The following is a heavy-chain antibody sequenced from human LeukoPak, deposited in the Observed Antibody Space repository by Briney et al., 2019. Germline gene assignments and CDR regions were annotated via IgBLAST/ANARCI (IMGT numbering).Heavy chain of an antibody. CDR3: ARAVDYPTYSFDF. CDR2: INPSGGST. D-gene: IGHD4/OR15-4a*01. CDR1: GYEFTYFQ. V-gene: IGHV1-46*01. J-gene: IGHJ4*01. Sequence: GASVKVSCKASGYEFTYFQVHWVRQAPGQGLGWMGIINPSGGSTRLAQRFQGRLTVTSDTSTSTVYMELSSLRSDDTAVYYCARAVDYPTYSFDFWGRGSLVTVS.